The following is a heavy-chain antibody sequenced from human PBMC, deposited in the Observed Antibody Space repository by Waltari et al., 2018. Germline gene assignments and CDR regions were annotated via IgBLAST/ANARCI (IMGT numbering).Heavy chain of an antibody. V-gene: IGHV3-48*04. CDR1: GFTFSSYS. CDR2: ISSSSSTI. J-gene: IGHJ4*02. CDR3: ARGGGGVRGVISFVDY. D-gene: IGHD3-10*01. Sequence: EVQLVESGGGLVQPGGSLRLSCAASGFTFSSYSMNWVRQAPGKGLEWVSYISSSSSTIYYADSVKGRFTISRDNAKNSLYLQMNSLRAEDTAVYYCARGGGGVRGVISFVDYWGQGTLVTVSS.